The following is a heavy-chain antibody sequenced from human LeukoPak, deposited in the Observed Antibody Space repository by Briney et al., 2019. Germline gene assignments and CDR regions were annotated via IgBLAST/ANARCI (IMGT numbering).Heavy chain of an antibody. Sequence: SETLSLTCTVSGGSISSYYWSWIRQPPGKGLEWIGYIYYSGSTNYNPSLKSRVTISVGTSKSQFSLKLSSVTAADTAVYYCASGGGYDSGWSTWGQGTLVTVSS. CDR3: ASGGGYDSGWST. CDR2: IYYSGST. J-gene: IGHJ5*02. CDR1: GGSISSYY. V-gene: IGHV4-59*01. D-gene: IGHD6-19*01.